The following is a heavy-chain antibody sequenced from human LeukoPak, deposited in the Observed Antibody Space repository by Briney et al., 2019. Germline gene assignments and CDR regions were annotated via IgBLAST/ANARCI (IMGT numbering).Heavy chain of an antibody. V-gene: IGHV4-31*03. Sequence: SETLSLTCTVSGGSISSGGYYWSWIRQHPGKGLEWIGYIYYSGSTYYNPSLKSRVTISVDTSKNQFSLKLSSVTAADTAVYYCASWSDSIVGATVAFDIWGQGTMVTVSS. D-gene: IGHD1-26*01. CDR2: IYYSGST. CDR1: GGSISSGGYY. J-gene: IGHJ3*02. CDR3: ASWSDSIVGATVAFDI.